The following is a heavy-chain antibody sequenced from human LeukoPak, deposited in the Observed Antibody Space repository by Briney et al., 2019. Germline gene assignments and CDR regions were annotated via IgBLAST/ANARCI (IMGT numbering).Heavy chain of an antibody. V-gene: IGHV4-39*07. CDR3: ARSNGSGSYYNVATFDY. CDR2: IYYSGST. Sequence: SETLSLTCTVSGGSISSSSYYWGWIRQPPGKGLEWIGSIYYSGSTYYNPSPKSRVTILVDTSKNQFSLKLSSVTAADTAVYYCARSNGSGSYYNVATFDYWGQGTLVTVSS. CDR1: GGSISSSSYY. J-gene: IGHJ4*02. D-gene: IGHD3-10*01.